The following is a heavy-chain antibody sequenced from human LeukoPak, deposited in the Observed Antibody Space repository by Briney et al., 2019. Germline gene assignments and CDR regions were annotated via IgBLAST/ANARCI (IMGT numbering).Heavy chain of an antibody. CDR1: GFTLSSYE. CDR3: AKARGATSFDY. Sequence: GGSLRPSCTVSGFTLSSYEMSWIRQAPGKGLEWVSSIDYSGGSPYYADSVKGRFTISRDDSKNTLYLQLNSLRAEDTAVYYCAKARGATSFDYWGQGSLVTVSS. J-gene: IGHJ4*02. CDR2: IDYSGGSP. D-gene: IGHD1-26*01. V-gene: IGHV3-23*01.